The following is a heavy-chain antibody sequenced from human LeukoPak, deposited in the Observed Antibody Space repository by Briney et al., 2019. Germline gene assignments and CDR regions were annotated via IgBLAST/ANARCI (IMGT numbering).Heavy chain of an antibody. CDR3: ARGRGLRYFDWLLYSDY. CDR2: INHSGST. D-gene: IGHD3-9*01. V-gene: IGHV4-34*01. CDR1: GGSFSGYY. Sequence: SETLSLTCAVYGGSFSGYYWSWIRQPPGKGLEWIGEINHSGSTNYNPSLKSRVTISVDTSKNQFSLKLSSVTAADTAVYYCARGRGLRYFDWLLYSDYWGQGTLVTVSS. J-gene: IGHJ4*02.